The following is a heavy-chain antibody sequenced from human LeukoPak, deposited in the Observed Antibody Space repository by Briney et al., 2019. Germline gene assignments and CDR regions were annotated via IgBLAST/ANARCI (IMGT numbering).Heavy chain of an antibody. D-gene: IGHD2-15*01. J-gene: IGHJ4*02. CDR2: IRYDGSNK. CDR3: AKHGLPLVVISAPLDY. CDR1: GFTFSSYA. Sequence: GGSLRLSCAASGFTFSSYAMSWVRQAPGKGLEWVAFIRYDGSNKYYADSVKGRFTISRDNSKNTVYLQMNSLRAEDTAVYYCAKHGLPLVVISAPLDYWGQGTLVTVAS. V-gene: IGHV3-30*02.